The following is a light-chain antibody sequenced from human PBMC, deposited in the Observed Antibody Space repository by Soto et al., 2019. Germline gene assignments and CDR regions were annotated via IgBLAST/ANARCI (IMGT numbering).Light chain of an antibody. Sequence: AIRMTQSPSSLSASTGDRVTITCRASQGISSYLAWYQQKPGKAPKLLIYAASTLQSGVPSRFSGSGSGTDFTLTISSLQPEDFATDYCQQANSFPWTFGQGTKVDIK. CDR2: AAS. J-gene: IGKJ1*01. V-gene: IGKV1-8*01. CDR3: QQANSFPWT. CDR1: QGISSY.